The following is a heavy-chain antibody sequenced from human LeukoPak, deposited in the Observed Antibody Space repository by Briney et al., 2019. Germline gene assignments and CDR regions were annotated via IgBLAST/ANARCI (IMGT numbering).Heavy chain of an antibody. CDR2: IYYSGRT. D-gene: IGHD6-19*01. Sequence: SETLSLTCSVSGGSISSSSYYWGWIRQPPGKGLEWIGSIYYSGRTYYNPSLKSRVTISIDTSKNQFSLKLSSVTAADTAVYYCARHESGSGWYTGGAFDIWGQGTMVTVSS. CDR1: GGSISSSSYY. V-gene: IGHV4-39*01. J-gene: IGHJ3*02. CDR3: ARHESGSGWYTGGAFDI.